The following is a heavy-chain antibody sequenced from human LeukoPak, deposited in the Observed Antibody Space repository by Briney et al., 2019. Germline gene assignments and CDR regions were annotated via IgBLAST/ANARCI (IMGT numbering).Heavy chain of an antibody. CDR1: GFTFSTYV. V-gene: IGHV3-33*06. CDR3: AKVKGDWNDVYYYMDV. CDR2: IWHDGTNK. J-gene: IGHJ6*03. D-gene: IGHD1-1*01. Sequence: GGSLRLSCTTSGFTFSTYVMHWVRQAPGKGLEWVAVIWHDGTNKDYGDSVKGRFTISRDNSKYTLYLQMNNLRAEDSAVYYYAKVKGDWNDVYYYMDVWGNGTTVIVSS.